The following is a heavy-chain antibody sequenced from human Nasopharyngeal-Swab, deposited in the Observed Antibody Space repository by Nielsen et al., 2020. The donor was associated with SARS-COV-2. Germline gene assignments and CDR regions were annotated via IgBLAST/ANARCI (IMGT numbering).Heavy chain of an antibody. Sequence: ASVKVSCKTSGYTFIGYYIRWVRQAPGQGLEWMGRFNPNSGGTNYAQELQGRVTMTGDTSISTAYMELSRVRSDDTAMYYCTRDRGSGYFDSWGQGTLVIVSS. D-gene: IGHD3-3*01. CDR1: GYTFIGYY. CDR3: TRDRGSGYFDS. J-gene: IGHJ4*02. CDR2: FNPNSGGT. V-gene: IGHV1-2*06.